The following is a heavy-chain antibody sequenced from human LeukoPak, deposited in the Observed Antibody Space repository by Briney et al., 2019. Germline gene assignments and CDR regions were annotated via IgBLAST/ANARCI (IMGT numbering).Heavy chain of an antibody. J-gene: IGHJ4*02. Sequence: SQTLSLTCAVSGGSISSGGYYWSWIRQPPGKGLEWIGYIYYSGSTNYNPSLKSRVTISVDTSKNQFSLKLSSVTAADTAVYYCARQSGYDLWSGYGFDYWGQGTLVTVSS. CDR2: IYYSGST. CDR1: GGSISSGGYY. CDR3: ARQSGYDLWSGYGFDY. V-gene: IGHV4-61*08. D-gene: IGHD3-3*01.